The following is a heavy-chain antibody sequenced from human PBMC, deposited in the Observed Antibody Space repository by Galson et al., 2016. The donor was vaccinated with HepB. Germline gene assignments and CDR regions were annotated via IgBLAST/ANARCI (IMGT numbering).Heavy chain of an antibody. V-gene: IGHV2-5*02. J-gene: IGHJ4*02. Sequence: PALVKPTQTLTLTCTFSGFSLTNGGVGVGWIRQPPGKALEWLALIYWDDDKRYSPSLKNRLTITKDTSKNQVVLVMANMDPVDTGTYYCARSLRTAIFDYWGQGSLVLVSS. CDR1: GFSLTNGGVG. CDR2: IYWDDDK. D-gene: IGHD1-1*01. CDR3: ARSLRTAIFDY.